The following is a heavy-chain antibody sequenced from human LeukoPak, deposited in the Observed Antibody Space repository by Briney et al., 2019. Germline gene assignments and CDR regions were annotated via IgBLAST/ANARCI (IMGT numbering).Heavy chain of an antibody. CDR2: ISPYNGNT. J-gene: IGHJ4*02. CDR3: ARKLYDSSRYGQTYYFDY. V-gene: IGHV1-18*04. Sequence: ASVKVSCKASGYTFTGYYMHWVRQAPGQGLEWMGWISPYNGNTNYAQKLQGRVTMTTDTSTSTAYMDLRSLRSDDTAVYYCARKLYDSSRYGQTYYFDYWGQGTLVTVSS. D-gene: IGHD3-22*01. CDR1: GYTFTGYY.